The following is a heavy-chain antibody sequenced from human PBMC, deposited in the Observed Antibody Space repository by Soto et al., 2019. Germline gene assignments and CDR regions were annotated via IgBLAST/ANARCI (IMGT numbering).Heavy chain of an antibody. CDR1: GFSLTTTGVG. CDR2: IYWDDDK. CDR3: AHRQEGLGTGLHLRPFDM. J-gene: IGHJ3*02. V-gene: IGHV2-5*02. Sequence: QITLKESGPTLVKPTQTLTLTCTFSGFSLTTTGVGVGWIRQPPGEALEWLAIIYWDDDKRYSPSLKSRLTITKDTSRNQVVLTVPNMDPVDTATYYCAHRQEGLGTGLHLRPFDMWGQGTMVTVSS.